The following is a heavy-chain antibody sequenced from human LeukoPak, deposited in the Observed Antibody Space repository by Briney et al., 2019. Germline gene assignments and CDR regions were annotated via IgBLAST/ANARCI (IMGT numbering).Heavy chain of an antibody. CDR2: MNPNSGNT. CDR1: GYTFTSYD. V-gene: IGHV1-8*01. D-gene: IGHD3-22*01. J-gene: IGHJ4*02. CDR3: ARDIGLSPYYFDY. Sequence: ASVKVSCKASGYTFTSYDINWVRQATGQGLEWMGWMNPNSGNTGYAQKFQGRVTMTRNTSITTAYMELSSLRSADTAVYYCARDIGLSPYYFDYWGQGTLVTVSS.